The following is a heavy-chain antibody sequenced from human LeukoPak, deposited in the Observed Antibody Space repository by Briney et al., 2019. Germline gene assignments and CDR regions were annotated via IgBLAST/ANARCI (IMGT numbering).Heavy chain of an antibody. CDR1: GFTFSSYA. V-gene: IGHV3-23*01. D-gene: IGHD6-25*01. CDR2: ISGSGDTT. CDR3: ARESTRSVDY. J-gene: IGHJ4*02. Sequence: GGSLRLSCAASGFTFSSYAMNWVRQAPGKGLEWVSGISGSGDTTYYADSVKGRFTVSRDNSMNTLHLQMNSLRAEDTAMYYCARESTRSVDYWGQGTLVTVSS.